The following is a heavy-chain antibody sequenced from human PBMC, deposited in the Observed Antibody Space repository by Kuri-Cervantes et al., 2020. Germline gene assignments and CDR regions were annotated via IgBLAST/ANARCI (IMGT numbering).Heavy chain of an antibody. V-gene: IGHV4-39*01. D-gene: IGHD2-8*02. CDR3: ARHVYCGASTRWCYFDY. Sequence: GSLRLSCTVSGGSISSNNYYWGWIRQPPGKGLDWIGSVYYSGSTDYKPSLQSRVTMSMDTSKSQISLNLSSVTAADTAVYYCARHVYCGASTRWCYFDYWGQGTLVTVSS. J-gene: IGHJ4*02. CDR1: GGSISSNNYY. CDR2: VYYSGST.